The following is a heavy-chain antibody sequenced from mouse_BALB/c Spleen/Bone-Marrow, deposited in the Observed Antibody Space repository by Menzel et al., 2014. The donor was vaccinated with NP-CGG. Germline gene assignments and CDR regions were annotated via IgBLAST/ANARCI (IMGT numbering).Heavy chain of an antibody. J-gene: IGHJ4*01. Sequence: VKLQESGPELVKPGASVKISCKASGYAFSSSWMNWVKQRPGQGLGWIGRSYPGDGDTSYNGKFKGKATLTADKSSSTAYMQLSSLTSVDSAVYFCARSDGYRTMDYWGQGTSVTVSS. CDR2: SYPGDGDT. CDR3: ARSDGYRTMDY. V-gene: IGHV1-82*01. D-gene: IGHD2-3*01. CDR1: GYAFSSSW.